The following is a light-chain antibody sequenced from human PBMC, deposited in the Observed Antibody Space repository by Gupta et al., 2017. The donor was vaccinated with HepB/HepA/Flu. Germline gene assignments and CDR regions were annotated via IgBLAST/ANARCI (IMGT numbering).Light chain of an antibody. CDR2: GAS. V-gene: IGKV3-20*01. CDR1: QSVGNNY. J-gene: IGKJ1*01. Sequence: DIVLTPSPGTLSLSPGARATLSCWASQSVGNNYVSWYQQRPGQAPRLLGYGASNRANGLPDRFSGSGSGTGFTLTSSRLEPEDFAVYYWQPDGDSKTFGQGTKVEV. CDR3: QPDGDSKT.